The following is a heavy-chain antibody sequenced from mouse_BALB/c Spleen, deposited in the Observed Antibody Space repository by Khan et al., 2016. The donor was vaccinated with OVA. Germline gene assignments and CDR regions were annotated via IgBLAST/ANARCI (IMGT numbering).Heavy chain of an antibody. Sequence: EVKLEVSGPSLVKPSQTLSLTCSVTGDSITSGYWNWIRKFPGNKLEYMGYMIYSGNTYYNPSLKSRISINRHTSKNQYYLQLNSVTTEDTATYYCARSTYRYAFVYWGQGTLVTVSA. CDR2: MIYSGNT. CDR3: ARSTYRYAFVY. V-gene: IGHV3-8*02. CDR1: GDSITSGY. D-gene: IGHD2-14*01. J-gene: IGHJ3*01.